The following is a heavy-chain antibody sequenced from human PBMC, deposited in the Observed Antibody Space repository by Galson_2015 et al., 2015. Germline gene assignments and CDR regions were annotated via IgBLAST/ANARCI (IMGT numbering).Heavy chain of an antibody. CDR1: GYSLTSYW. Sequence: QSGAEVKKPGESLKISCKGSGYSLTSYWISWVRQMPGKGLEWMGRIDPSDSYTNYSPSFQGHVTISADKSISTAYLQWSSLKASDPAMYYCARQIADGAAVNDYGDYWGQGTLVT. D-gene: IGHD3-16*01. V-gene: IGHV5-10-1*01. CDR2: IDPSDSYT. CDR3: ARQIADGAAVNDYGDY. J-gene: IGHJ4*02.